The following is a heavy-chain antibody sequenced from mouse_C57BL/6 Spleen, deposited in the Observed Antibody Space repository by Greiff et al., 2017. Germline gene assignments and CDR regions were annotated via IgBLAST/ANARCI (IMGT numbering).Heavy chain of an antibody. J-gene: IGHJ4*01. CDR1: GYTFTSYW. CDR3: ARDGDCAMDY. CDR2: IDPSDSET. V-gene: IGHV1-52*01. Sequence: QVQLQQPGAELVRPGSSVQLSCKASGYTFTSYWMHWVKQRPIQGLEWIGNIDPSDSETHYNQKFKDKATLTVDKSSSTAYMQLSSLTSDDSAVYYCARDGDCAMDYWGQGTSVTVSS. D-gene: IGHD1-1*02.